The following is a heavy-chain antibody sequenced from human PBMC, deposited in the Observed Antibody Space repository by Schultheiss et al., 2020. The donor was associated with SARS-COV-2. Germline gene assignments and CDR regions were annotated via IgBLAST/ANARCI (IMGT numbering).Heavy chain of an antibody. CDR1: RFTFSSYS. V-gene: IGHV3-74*01. CDR3: VKEGDEMGTS. J-gene: IGHJ4*02. D-gene: IGHD5-24*01. Sequence: GGSLRLSCAASRFTFSSYSKNWVRQAPGKGLVWVSRINSDGSSTSYADSVKGRFTISRDNSKNTLYLQMNSLRAEDTAVYYCVKEGDEMGTSWGQGTLVTVSS. CDR2: INSDGSST.